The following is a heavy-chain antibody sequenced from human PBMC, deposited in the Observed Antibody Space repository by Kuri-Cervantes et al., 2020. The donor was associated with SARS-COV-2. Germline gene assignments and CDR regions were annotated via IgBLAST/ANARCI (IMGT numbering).Heavy chain of an antibody. Sequence: GESLKISCAASGFSFSNYAMTWVRQAPGKGLEWVSSISSSSSYIYYADSVKGRFTISRDNSKNTLYLQMNSLRAEDTAVYYCARDYMVVVAATPYYYGMDVWGQGTTVTFSS. CDR2: ISSSSSYI. CDR3: ARDYMVVVAATPYYYGMDV. V-gene: IGHV3-21*01. CDR1: GFSFSNYA. D-gene: IGHD2-15*01. J-gene: IGHJ6*02.